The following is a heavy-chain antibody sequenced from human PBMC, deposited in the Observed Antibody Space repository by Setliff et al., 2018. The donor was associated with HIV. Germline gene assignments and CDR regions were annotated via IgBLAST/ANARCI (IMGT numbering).Heavy chain of an antibody. CDR1: GYMFSGFR. D-gene: IGHD3-10*01. CDR3: ERDWAEDYYGSGSFQY. J-gene: IGHJ1*01. CDR2: INPNSGGA. V-gene: IGHV1-2*06. Sequence: ASVKVSCKASGYMFSGFRMHWVRQAAGQGLEWMGRINPNSGGANYAQKFQGRVTMTRNTSISTAYMELSRLRSDDTAVYYCERDWAEDYYGSGSFQYWGKGTLVTV.